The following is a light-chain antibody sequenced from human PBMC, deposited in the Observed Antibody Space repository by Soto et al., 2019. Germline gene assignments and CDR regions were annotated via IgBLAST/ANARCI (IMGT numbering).Light chain of an antibody. CDR2: AAS. CDR1: QGISTY. CDR3: QQLNTYPYT. V-gene: IGKV1-9*01. J-gene: IGKJ2*01. Sequence: DIQLTQSPSFLSASVGDRVTISCRASQGISTYLAWYQHKPGKAPNLLIYAASTLQSGVPSRFSGSGSATEFTRTISSLQPEEFATYYCQQLNTYPYTFGQGTELEIK.